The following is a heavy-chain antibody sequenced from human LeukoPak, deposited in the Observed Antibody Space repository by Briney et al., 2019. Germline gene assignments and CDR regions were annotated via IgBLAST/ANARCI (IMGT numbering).Heavy chain of an antibody. J-gene: IGHJ3*02. CDR2: IYYGGSS. Sequence: KPSETLSLTCTVSGVSISSGGYYWSWIRQHPGKGLEWIGYIYYGGSSYYNPSLKSRIAISVDTSKNQFSLQLSSVTAADTAVYYCARQERTMSEAFDIWGQGTMVTVSS. D-gene: IGHD5-24*01. V-gene: IGHV4-31*03. CDR3: ARQERTMSEAFDI. CDR1: GVSISSGGYY.